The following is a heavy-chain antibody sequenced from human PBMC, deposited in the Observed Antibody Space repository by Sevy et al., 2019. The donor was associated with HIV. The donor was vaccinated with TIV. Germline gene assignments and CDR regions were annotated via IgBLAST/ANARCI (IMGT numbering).Heavy chain of an antibody. Sequence: SETLSLTCTVSGGSISSSSYYWGWIRQPPGKGLEWIGSIYYSGSTYDNPSLKSRATISVDTSKNQFSLKLSSVTAADTAVYYCARHSGFGEPHDAFDIWGQGTMVTVSS. J-gene: IGHJ3*02. CDR2: IYYSGST. D-gene: IGHD3-10*01. V-gene: IGHV4-39*01. CDR1: GGSISSSSYY. CDR3: ARHSGFGEPHDAFDI.